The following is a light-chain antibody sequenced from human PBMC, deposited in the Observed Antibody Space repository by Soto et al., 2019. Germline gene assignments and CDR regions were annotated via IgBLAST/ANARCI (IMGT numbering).Light chain of an antibody. CDR2: DAS. J-gene: IGKJ1*01. CDR3: QQYNSYSRT. Sequence: DIQMTQSPSTLSASVENRVTITCRASQSISSWLARYQQKPGKAPKLLIYDASSLESGVPSRFSGSGSGTEFTLTISSLQPDDFATYYCQQYNSYSRTFGQGTKV. V-gene: IGKV1-5*01. CDR1: QSISSW.